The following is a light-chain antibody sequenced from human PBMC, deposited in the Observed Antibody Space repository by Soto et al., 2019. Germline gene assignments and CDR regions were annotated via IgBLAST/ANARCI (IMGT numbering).Light chain of an antibody. CDR3: QQYGSSISWT. CDR1: QSVSGRH. V-gene: IGKV3-20*01. Sequence: EIVLTQSPGTLSLSPGERATLSCRASQSVSGRHLAWYQQTPGQAPRLLIHGASSRATGIPDRFSGSGSGTDFTLTISRLEPEDFAVYSCQQYGSSISWTFGKGTKVDIK. CDR2: GAS. J-gene: IGKJ1*01.